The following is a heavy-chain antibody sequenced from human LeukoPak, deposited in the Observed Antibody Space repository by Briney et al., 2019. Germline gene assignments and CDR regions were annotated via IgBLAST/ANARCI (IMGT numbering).Heavy chain of an antibody. CDR1: GFTFSSYA. Sequence: GGSLRLSCAASGFTFSSYAMSWVRQAPGKGLEWVSSISSSSSYIYYADSVKGRFTISRDNAKNSLYLQMNSLRAEDTAVYYCARDYDILTGYYIFDYWGQGTLVTVSS. J-gene: IGHJ4*02. CDR3: ARDYDILTGYYIFDY. V-gene: IGHV3-21*01. CDR2: ISSSSSYI. D-gene: IGHD3-9*01.